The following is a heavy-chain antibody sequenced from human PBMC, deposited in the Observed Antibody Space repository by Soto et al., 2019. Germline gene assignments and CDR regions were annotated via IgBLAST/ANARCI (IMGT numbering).Heavy chain of an antibody. CDR2: IDPGESDT. CDR1: GYSFTSYW. Sequence: GESLKISCEGSGYSFTSYWIGGGRQMPGKGLEWVGIIDPGESDTRYSPSFQVQVTISADTSISTAYLHWRSLKDSDTAMYYCARQGPGDYDFWSGYYYYFDYWGQGTLLTVSS. V-gene: IGHV5-51*01. CDR3: ARQGPGDYDFWSGYYYYFDY. J-gene: IGHJ4*02. D-gene: IGHD3-3*01.